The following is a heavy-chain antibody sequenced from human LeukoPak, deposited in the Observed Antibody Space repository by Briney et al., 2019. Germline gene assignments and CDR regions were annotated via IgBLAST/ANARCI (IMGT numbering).Heavy chain of an antibody. J-gene: IGHJ6*02. CDR2: IQSDGSST. CDR1: GFTFSRYW. V-gene: IGHV3-74*01. Sequence: PGGSLRLSCAASGFTFSRYWVHWVRHAPGKGLVWVSRIQSDGSSTSHADSVKGRFTISRDNAKNTLYLQMNSLRAEDTAVYYCARGYAGLDVWGQGTTVTVSS. CDR3: ARGYAGLDV. D-gene: IGHD3-16*01.